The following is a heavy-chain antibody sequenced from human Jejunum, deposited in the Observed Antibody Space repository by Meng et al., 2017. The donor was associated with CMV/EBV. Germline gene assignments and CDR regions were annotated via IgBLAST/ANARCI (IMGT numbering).Heavy chain of an antibody. CDR2: ISYSGST. V-gene: IGHV4-61*01. D-gene: IGHD4-17*01. J-gene: IGHJ4*02. Sequence: SGGSVRSGSHYWNWIRQPPGKGLEWIGYISYSGSTTYNPSLKSRVTISVDTSKNQFSLKLTSVTAADTAIYYCANYGDYAGRFDYWGQGTLVTVSS. CDR3: ANYGDYAGRFDY. CDR1: GGSVRSGSHY.